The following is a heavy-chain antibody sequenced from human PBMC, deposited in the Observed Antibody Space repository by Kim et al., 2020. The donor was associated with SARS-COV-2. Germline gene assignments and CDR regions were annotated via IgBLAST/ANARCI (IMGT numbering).Heavy chain of an antibody. D-gene: IGHD5-12*01. V-gene: IGHV3-15*01. J-gene: IGHJ4*02. CDR3: TTDEIQMATTQDY. Sequence: YAAPVKGRFTISRDDSKNTLYLQMNSLKTEDTAVYYCTTDEIQMATTQDYWGQGTLVTVSS.